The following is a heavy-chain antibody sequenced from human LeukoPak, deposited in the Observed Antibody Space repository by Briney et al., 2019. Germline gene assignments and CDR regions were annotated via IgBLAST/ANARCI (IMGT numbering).Heavy chain of an antibody. V-gene: IGHV4-31*03. CDR3: ARGSPGASSSWYSPDFQH. D-gene: IGHD6-13*01. J-gene: IGHJ1*01. CDR2: IYYSGST. CDR1: DGSISSGGYY. Sequence: SETLSLTCTVSDGSISSGGYYWSWIRQHPGKGLEWIGYIYYSGSTYYNPSLKSRVTISVDTSKNQFSLKLSSVTAADTAVYYCARGSPGASSSWYSPDFQHWGQGTLVTVSS.